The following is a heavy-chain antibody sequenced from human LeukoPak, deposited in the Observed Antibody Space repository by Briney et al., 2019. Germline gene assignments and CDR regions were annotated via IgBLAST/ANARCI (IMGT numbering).Heavy chain of an antibody. CDR3: AKNAGSSWLYYFDY. CDR2: ISSSGSII. J-gene: IGHJ4*02. Sequence: GGPLRLSCAASGFTFSDYYMSWIRQAPGKGLEWVSHISSSGSIIYYADSVKGRFTISRDNAKNSLYLQMNSLRAEDTAVYYCAKNAGSSWLYYFDYWGQGTLVTVSS. CDR1: GFTFSDYY. D-gene: IGHD6-13*01. V-gene: IGHV3-11*04.